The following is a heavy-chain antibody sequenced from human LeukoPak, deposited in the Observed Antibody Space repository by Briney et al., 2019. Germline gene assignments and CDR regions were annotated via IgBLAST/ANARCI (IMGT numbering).Heavy chain of an antibody. Sequence: SDTLSLTCAVYGGSFSGYYWSWIRQPPGKGLEWIGEINHSGSTNYNPSLKRRVTISVDTSKNQFSLKLSSVTAADTAVYYCARGPPRVLRFLEWLLTTPFFDYWGQGTLVTVSS. D-gene: IGHD3-3*01. J-gene: IGHJ4*02. CDR3: ARGPPRVLRFLEWLLTTPFFDY. CDR2: INHSGST. CDR1: GGSFSGYY. V-gene: IGHV4-34*01.